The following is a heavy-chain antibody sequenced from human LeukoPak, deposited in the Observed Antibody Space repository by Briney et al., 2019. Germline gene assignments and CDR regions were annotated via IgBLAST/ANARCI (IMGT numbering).Heavy chain of an antibody. CDR2: IRSSSSYI. V-gene: IGHV3-21*01. J-gene: IGHJ4*02. CDR1: GFTFSSYN. CDR3: STSRFCSSTSCLFPFDN. D-gene: IGHD2-2*01. Sequence: GGSLRLSCAASGFTFSSYNMNWVRQAPGKGLEWVSSIRSSSSYIYYADSLKGRFTISRDNAKNSLYLQINSLRAEDTAVYYCSTSRFCSSTSCLFPFDNWGQGTLVTVSS.